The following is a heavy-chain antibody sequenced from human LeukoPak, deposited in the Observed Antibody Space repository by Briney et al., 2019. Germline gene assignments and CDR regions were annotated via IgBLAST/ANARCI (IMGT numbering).Heavy chain of an antibody. D-gene: IGHD3-9*01. CDR3: ARGQGAHVDWYYYYMDV. CDR1: GFTFSNYA. Sequence: PGGSLRLSCAASGFTFSNYAIHWVRQAPGKGLEWVAVISYDGSNKYYADSVKGRFTISRDNSKNTLYLQMNSLRADDTAVFFCARGQGAHVDWYYYYMDVWGKGTTVTVSS. CDR2: ISYDGSNK. J-gene: IGHJ6*03. V-gene: IGHV3-30*04.